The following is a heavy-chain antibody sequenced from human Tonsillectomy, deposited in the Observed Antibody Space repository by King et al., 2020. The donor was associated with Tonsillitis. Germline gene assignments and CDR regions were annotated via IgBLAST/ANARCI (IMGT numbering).Heavy chain of an antibody. CDR1: GGSISSGDYY. V-gene: IGHV4-30-4*01. J-gene: IGHJ5*02. Sequence: HVQLQESGPGLVKPSQTLSLTCTASGGSISSGDYYWSWIRQPPGKGLEWIGYIYYSGSTYYNPSLKSRVTISVDTSKNQFSLKLSSVTAADTAVYYCASNGGNRNSFDPWGQGTLVTVSS. CDR2: IYYSGST. CDR3: ASNGGNRNSFDP. D-gene: IGHD4-23*01.